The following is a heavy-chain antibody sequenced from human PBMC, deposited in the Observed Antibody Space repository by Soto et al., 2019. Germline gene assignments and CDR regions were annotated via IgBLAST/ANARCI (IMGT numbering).Heavy chain of an antibody. Sequence: GGSLILSCAASGFTFSSYSLNWVRQAPGKGLEWVSSISSGSNYIDYADSVKGRFTISRDNAKSSLYLQMNSLRVDDTAFYYCARDPGIDDYTPLDYWGQGTLVTVSS. CDR3: ARDPGIDDYTPLDY. J-gene: IGHJ4*02. V-gene: IGHV3-21*01. CDR1: GFTFSSYS. CDR2: ISSGSNYI. D-gene: IGHD3-16*01.